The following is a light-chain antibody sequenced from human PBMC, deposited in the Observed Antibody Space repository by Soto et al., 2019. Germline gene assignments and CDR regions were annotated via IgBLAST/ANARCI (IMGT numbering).Light chain of an antibody. Sequence: QSVLTQPPSVSAAPGQTVTISCSGSSSNIGSNTVNWYQQLPGTAPKLLIYSNNQRPSGVPDRFSGSKSGTSASLAISGLQSEDEADYYCAAWDDSLNGYVFGTGTKLTVL. CDR3: AAWDDSLNGYV. CDR1: SSNIGSNT. CDR2: SNN. J-gene: IGLJ1*01. V-gene: IGLV1-44*01.